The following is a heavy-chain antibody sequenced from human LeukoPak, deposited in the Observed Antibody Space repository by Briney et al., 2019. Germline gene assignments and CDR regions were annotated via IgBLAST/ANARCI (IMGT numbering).Heavy chain of an antibody. J-gene: IGHJ4*02. Sequence: GGSLRLSCEASGFTFKNAWMIWVRQAPGKGPEWVGRIKSTRDGGATEYAAPVKGRFTISRDDSKNTVYLQMSSLITDDTGVYYCTMIEWERWRGWGQGTLVTVSS. CDR2: IKSTRDGGAT. D-gene: IGHD1-26*01. CDR1: GFTFKNAW. CDR3: TMIEWERWRG. V-gene: IGHV3-15*01.